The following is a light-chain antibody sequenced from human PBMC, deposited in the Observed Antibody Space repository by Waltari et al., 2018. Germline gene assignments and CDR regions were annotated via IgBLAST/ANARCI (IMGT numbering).Light chain of an antibody. CDR2: DAS. CDR1: QSINNF. CDR3: QLRDNWPPYT. Sequence: EIVLTQSPATLSLSPGQRATLSCRASQSINNFLAWYQQKPGQTPRLLIADASSRATGIPARFSGSGSGTDFTLTISRLEPEDFAIYYCQLRDNWPPYTFGQGTKLEIK. V-gene: IGKV3-11*01. J-gene: IGKJ2*01.